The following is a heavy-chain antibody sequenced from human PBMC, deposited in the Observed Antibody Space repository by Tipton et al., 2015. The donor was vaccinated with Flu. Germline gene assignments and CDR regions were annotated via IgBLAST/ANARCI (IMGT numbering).Heavy chain of an antibody. CDR3: ARGGYSYGYGKNYYYYGMDV. Sequence: LRLSCTVSGSSISSGSYYWSWIRQPAGKGLEWIGRIYTSGSTNYNPSLKSRVTISVDTSKNQFSLKLSSVTAADTAVYYCARGGYSYGYGKNYYYYGMDVWGQGTTVTVSS. CDR1: GSSISSGSYY. J-gene: IGHJ6*02. V-gene: IGHV4-61*02. CDR2: IYTSGST. D-gene: IGHD5-18*01.